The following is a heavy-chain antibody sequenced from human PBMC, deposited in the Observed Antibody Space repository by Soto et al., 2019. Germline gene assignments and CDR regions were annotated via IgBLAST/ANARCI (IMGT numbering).Heavy chain of an antibody. CDR3: ARDNSILGAPFHY. D-gene: IGHD3-16*01. CDR2: IYTDGGT. V-gene: IGHV3-53*01. J-gene: IGHJ4*02. CDR1: GFTVSSNS. Sequence: GGSLRLSCAASGFTVSSNSMSWVRQAPGKGLEWVSLIYTDGGTYYGDSVKGRFTISRDTSKITLSLQKTSLRDDDTAVYYCARDNSILGAPFHYWGQGTLVTVSS.